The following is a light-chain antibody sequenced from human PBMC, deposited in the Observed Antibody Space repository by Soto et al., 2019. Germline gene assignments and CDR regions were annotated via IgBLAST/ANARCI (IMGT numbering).Light chain of an antibody. CDR2: DAS. CDR1: QSISSW. CDR3: QQYFRYPWT. Sequence: DIQMTQSPSTLSASVGDRVTITCRASQSISSWLAWYQQKPGKAPKLLIYDASSLEGGVPPRFSGSRSGTEFTLTISSLQPDDFATYYCQQYFRYPWTFGQGTKVDIK. V-gene: IGKV1-5*01. J-gene: IGKJ1*01.